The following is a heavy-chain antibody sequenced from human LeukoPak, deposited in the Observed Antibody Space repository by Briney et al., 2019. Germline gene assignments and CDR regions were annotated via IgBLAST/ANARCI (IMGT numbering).Heavy chain of an antibody. Sequence: GGSLRLSCAASGFTFSSYGMHWVRQAPGKGLEWVGWISAYNGNTNYAQKLQGRVTMTTDTSTSTAYMELRSLRSDDTAVYYCARDRKFRFLDPWGIDYWGQGTLVTVSS. V-gene: IGHV1-18*01. CDR3: ARDRKFRFLDPWGIDY. CDR2: ISAYNGNT. CDR1: GFTFSSYG. D-gene: IGHD3-3*01. J-gene: IGHJ4*02.